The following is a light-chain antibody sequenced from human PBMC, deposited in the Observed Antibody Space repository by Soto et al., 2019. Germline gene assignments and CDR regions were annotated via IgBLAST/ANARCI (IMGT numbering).Light chain of an antibody. V-gene: IGKV1-33*01. CDR3: QQYNSYSWT. CDR2: DAS. CDR1: QDISNH. Sequence: DIQMTQSPSSLSASVGDRVTITCQASQDISNHLNWYQQKPGKAPKLLIYDASNLETGVPSRFSGSGSGTEFTLTISSLQPDDFATYYCQQYNSYSWTFGKGTKVDIK. J-gene: IGKJ1*01.